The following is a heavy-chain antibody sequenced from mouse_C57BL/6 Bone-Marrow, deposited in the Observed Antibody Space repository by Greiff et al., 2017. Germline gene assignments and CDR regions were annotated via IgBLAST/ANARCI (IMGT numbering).Heavy chain of an antibody. CDR3: ARHPQGFAY. V-gene: IGHV1-50*01. Sequence: QVQLQQPGAELVKPGASVKLSCKASGYTFTSYWMQWVKQRPGKGLEWIGEIDPSDSYTNYNQKFKGKATLTVDTSSSTAYMQLSSLTSEDSAVXFCARHPQGFAYWGQGTLVTVSA. J-gene: IGHJ3*01. CDR1: GYTFTSYW. CDR2: IDPSDSYT. D-gene: IGHD3-2*02.